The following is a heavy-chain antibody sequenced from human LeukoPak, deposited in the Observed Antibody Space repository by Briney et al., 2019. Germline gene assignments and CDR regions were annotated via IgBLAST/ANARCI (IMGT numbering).Heavy chain of an antibody. D-gene: IGHD1-14*01. CDR3: ARLNKPGWFDP. Sequence: SETLSPTCAVYGGSFSGYYWSWIRQPPGKGLEWIGSIYHSGDTYYNPSLKSRVTISVDTSKNQFSLRLSSVTATDTAVYYCARLNKPGWFDPWGQGTLVTVSS. CDR1: GGSFSGYY. CDR2: IYHSGDT. V-gene: IGHV4-34*01. J-gene: IGHJ5*02.